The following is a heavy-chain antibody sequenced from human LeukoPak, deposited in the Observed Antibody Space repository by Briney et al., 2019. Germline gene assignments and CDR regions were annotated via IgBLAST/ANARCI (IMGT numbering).Heavy chain of an antibody. CDR1: GGSISTNKFY. CDR3: ARATEGVRYFDWLEIDY. Sequence: PSETLSLTCPVSGGSISTNKFYWGWIRQPPGKGLEWIGSIYYSGSTYYNPSLKSRVTISVDTSKNQFSLKLSSVTAADTAVYYCARATEGVRYFDWLEIDYWGQGTLVTVSS. D-gene: IGHD3-9*01. V-gene: IGHV4-39*07. CDR2: IYYSGST. J-gene: IGHJ4*02.